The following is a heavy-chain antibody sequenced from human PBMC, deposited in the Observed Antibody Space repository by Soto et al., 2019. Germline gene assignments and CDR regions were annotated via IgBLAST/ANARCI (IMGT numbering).Heavy chain of an antibody. CDR1: GYTLTELS. V-gene: IGHV1-24*01. Sequence: ASVKVSCKVSGYTLTELSMHWVRQAPGKGLEWMGGFDPEDGETIYAQKFQGRVTMTEDTSTDTAYMELSSLRSEDTAVYYCATAMPPPYSSSPNWFDPWGQGTLVTAPQ. J-gene: IGHJ5*02. CDR3: ATAMPPPYSSSPNWFDP. D-gene: IGHD6-13*01. CDR2: FDPEDGET.